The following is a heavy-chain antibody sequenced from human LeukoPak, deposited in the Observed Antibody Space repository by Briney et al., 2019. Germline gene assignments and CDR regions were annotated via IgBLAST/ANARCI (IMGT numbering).Heavy chain of an antibody. CDR3: AKGRGWEASYYYYYMDV. D-gene: IGHD1-26*01. J-gene: IGHJ6*03. CDR1: GFTFSNYG. Sequence: PGGSLRLSCTASGFTFSNYGMHWVRQAPGKGLGWVAFIRSDGSNKYYTDSVKGRFTISRDNSKNTLYLQMNSLRAEDTAVYYCAKGRGWEASYYYYYMDVWGKGTTVTISS. V-gene: IGHV3-30*02. CDR2: IRSDGSNK.